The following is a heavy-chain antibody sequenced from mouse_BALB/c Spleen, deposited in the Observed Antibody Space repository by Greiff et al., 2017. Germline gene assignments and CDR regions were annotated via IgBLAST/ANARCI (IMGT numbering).Heavy chain of an antibody. CDR3: ARCRAYYATDY. V-gene: IGHV14-1*02. CDR2: IDPENGNT. D-gene: IGHD3-1*01. CDR1: GFNIKDYY. Sequence: VQLQQSGAELVRPGALVKLSCKASGFNIKDYYMHWVKQRPEQGLEWIGWIDPENGNTIYDPKFQGKASITADTSSNTAYLQLSSLTSEDTAVYYCARCRAYYATDYWGQGTSVTVSS. J-gene: IGHJ4*01.